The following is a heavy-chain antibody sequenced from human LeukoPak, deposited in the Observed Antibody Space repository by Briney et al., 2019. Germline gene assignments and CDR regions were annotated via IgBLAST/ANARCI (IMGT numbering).Heavy chain of an antibody. Sequence: GGSLRLSCAASGFTVSSNYMTWVRQAPGKGLEWVSVIYRAGNTYYADSVKGRFTISRDNPKNTVYLQMNSLRAEDTAIYYCATYRQVLLPFESWGQGTLVTVSS. D-gene: IGHD2-8*02. J-gene: IGHJ4*02. CDR3: ATYRQVLLPFES. V-gene: IGHV3-53*01. CDR1: GFTVSSNY. CDR2: IYRAGNT.